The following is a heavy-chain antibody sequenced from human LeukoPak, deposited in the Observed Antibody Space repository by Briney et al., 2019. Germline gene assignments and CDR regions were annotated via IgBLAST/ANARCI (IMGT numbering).Heavy chain of an antibody. Sequence: PSETLSLTCAVYGGSFSGYYWSWIRQPPGKGLEWIGEINHSGSTNYNPSLKSRVTISVDTSKNQFSLKLSSVTAADTAVYYCARRYAFDIWGQGTMVTVSS. CDR1: GGSFSGYY. CDR2: INHSGST. CDR3: ARRYAFDI. V-gene: IGHV4-34*01. J-gene: IGHJ3*02.